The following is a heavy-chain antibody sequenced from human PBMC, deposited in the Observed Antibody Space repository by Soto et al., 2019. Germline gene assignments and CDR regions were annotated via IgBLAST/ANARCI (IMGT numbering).Heavy chain of an antibody. CDR1: DGSFSSSYYY. J-gene: IGHJ1*01. CDR3: ADGLHCGGDCPISEYFHH. CDR2: IHYSGST. V-gene: IGHV4-39*01. D-gene: IGHD2-21*02. Sequence: QVQLQEPGPGLVKPSETLSLTCTVSDGSFSSSYYYWGWIRQPPGKGLEWIGSIHYSGSTYYNPSLKSRVTISVDTSKNQFSLKLSSVTAADTAVYYCADGLHCGGDCPISEYFHHWGQGTLVTVSS.